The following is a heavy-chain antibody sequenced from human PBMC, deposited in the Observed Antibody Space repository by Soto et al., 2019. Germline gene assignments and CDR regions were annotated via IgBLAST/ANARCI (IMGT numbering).Heavy chain of an antibody. J-gene: IGHJ4*02. D-gene: IGHD6-19*01. CDR2: VSSDGSRT. CDR3: ASHSSGWYEGTFDY. V-gene: IGHV3-30*03. Sequence: QVQLVESGGGVVQPGRSLRLSCAASGFTFSAFAIHWVRQAPGKGLEWVAVVSSDGSRTSYVDSVRGRFTISRDNSKNTLYLQMNSLRAEETAVYYCASHSSGWYEGTFDYWGQVSPVTV. CDR1: GFTFSAFA.